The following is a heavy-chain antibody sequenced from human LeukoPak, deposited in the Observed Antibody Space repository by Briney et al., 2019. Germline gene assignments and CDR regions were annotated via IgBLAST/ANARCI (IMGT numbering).Heavy chain of an antibody. J-gene: IGHJ4*02. CDR3: AKDTGAGG. Sequence: GGSLRLSCAASGFTFSSYAMNWIRQAPGRGLEWVSGISAGGDNAHYADSVKGRFTISRDNSKNTLFLQMNSLRAEDTAVYYCAKDTGAGGWGQGTLVTVSS. V-gene: IGHV3-23*01. CDR1: GFTFSSYA. D-gene: IGHD7-27*01. CDR2: ISAGGDNA.